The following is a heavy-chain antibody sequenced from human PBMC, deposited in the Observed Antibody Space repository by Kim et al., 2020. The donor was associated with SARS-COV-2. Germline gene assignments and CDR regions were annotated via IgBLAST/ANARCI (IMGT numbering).Heavy chain of an antibody. V-gene: IGHV3-33*01. CDR3: ARGPLYSSSWEDLDY. D-gene: IGHD6-13*01. CDR1: GFTFSSYG. CDR2: IFYDGSNK. J-gene: IGHJ4*02. Sequence: GGSLRLSCAASGFTFSSYGMHWVRQAPGKGLEWVAVIFYDGSNKYYADSVKGRFTISRDNSKSTLYLQMNSLRAEDTAVYYCARGPLYSSSWEDLDYWGQGTLVTVSS.